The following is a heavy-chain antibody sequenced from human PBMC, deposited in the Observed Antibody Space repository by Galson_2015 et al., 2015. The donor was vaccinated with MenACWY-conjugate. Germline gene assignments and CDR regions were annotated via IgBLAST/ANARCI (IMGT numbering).Heavy chain of an antibody. Sequence: SLRLSCAASGFTFSSYRMNWVRQAPGKGLEWVSSISSSSSYIYYADSVKGRFTISRDNAKNSLYLQMNSLRAEDTAVYYCARDIRRMGGWFDPWGQGTLVTVSS. CDR3: ARDIRRMGGWFDP. CDR2: ISSSSSYI. J-gene: IGHJ5*02. V-gene: IGHV3-21*01. CDR1: GFTFSSYR. D-gene: IGHD2-15*01.